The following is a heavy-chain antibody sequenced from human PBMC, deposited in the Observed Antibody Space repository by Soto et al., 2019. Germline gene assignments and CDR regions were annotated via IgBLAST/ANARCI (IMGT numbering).Heavy chain of an antibody. CDR3: AREDSSSWTYYYYYYGMDV. V-gene: IGHV1-18*01. CDR1: GYTFTSYG. Sequence: ASVKVSCKASGYTFTSYGISWVRQAPGQGLEWMGWISAHNGNTNYAQKLQGRVTMTTDASTSTAYMELRSLRSDDTAVYYCAREDSSSWTYYYYYYGMDVWGQGTTVTVSS. D-gene: IGHD6-13*01. J-gene: IGHJ6*02. CDR2: ISAHNGNT.